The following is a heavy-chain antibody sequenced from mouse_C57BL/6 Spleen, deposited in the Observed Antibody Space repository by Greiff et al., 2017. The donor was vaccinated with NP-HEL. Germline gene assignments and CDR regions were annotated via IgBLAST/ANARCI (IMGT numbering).Heavy chain of an antibody. J-gene: IGHJ3*01. CDR1: GYSFTDYD. CDR3: ASGFAY. Sequence: EVQLQESGPELVKPGASVKISCKASGYSFTDYDMNWVKQSTGKSLEWIGVINPNCGSTYYNQKFKGKATLTVDKSSSTAYVQLNSVASEDCAVYYCASGFAYWGQGTLVTVSA. V-gene: IGHV1-39*01. CDR2: INPNCGST.